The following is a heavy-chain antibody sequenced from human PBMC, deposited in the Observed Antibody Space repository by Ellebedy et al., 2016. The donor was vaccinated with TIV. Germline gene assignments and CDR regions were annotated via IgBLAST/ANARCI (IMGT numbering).Heavy chain of an antibody. CDR3: ARASYSPDSHDYSPCDF. V-gene: IGHV3-23*01. CDR2: ITGDSGDT. J-gene: IGHJ4*02. Sequence: GESLKISCAASGLYFKKFVMGWVRQSPGKGLQCLSLITGDSGDTFYADSVRGRFTISRDTSKDTLYLQMNNLGAEDTAIYYCARASYSPDSHDYSPCDFWGQGTLVAVSS. CDR1: GLYFKKFV. D-gene: IGHD4-11*01.